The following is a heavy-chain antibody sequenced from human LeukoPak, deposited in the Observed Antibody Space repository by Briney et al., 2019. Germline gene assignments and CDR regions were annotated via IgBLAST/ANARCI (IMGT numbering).Heavy chain of an antibody. Sequence: PGGSLRLSCAASGFTFSSYSMNWVRQAPGKGLEWVSSISSSSSYIYYADPVKGRFTISRDNAKNSLYLQMNSLRAEDTAVYYCARDSILWFGELPSDYWGQGTLVTVSS. CDR1: GFTFSSYS. J-gene: IGHJ4*02. CDR2: ISSSSSYI. D-gene: IGHD3-10*01. CDR3: ARDSILWFGELPSDY. V-gene: IGHV3-21*01.